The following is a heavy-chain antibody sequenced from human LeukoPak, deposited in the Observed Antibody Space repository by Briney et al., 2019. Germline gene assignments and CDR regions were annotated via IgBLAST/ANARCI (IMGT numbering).Heavy chain of an antibody. CDR3: ARAAIRVDFFDS. D-gene: IGHD2-2*01. V-gene: IGHV3-21*06. CDR1: GFLFGGHA. CDR2: IHSSATYI. Sequence: PGGSLRLSCAASGFLFGGHAMVWIRQAPGKGLECVSSIHSSATYITYAGSVRGRFTISRDNDKNSLFLDMNDLRAEDTAVYYCARAAIRVDFFDSWGQGTLVAVSS. J-gene: IGHJ4*02.